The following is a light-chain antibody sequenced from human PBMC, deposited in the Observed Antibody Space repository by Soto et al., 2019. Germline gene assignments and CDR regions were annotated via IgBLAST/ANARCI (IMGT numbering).Light chain of an antibody. J-gene: IGLJ1*01. Sequence: QSALTQPPSVSGGPGQRVSSACTGSSANSGAGRDGHWSRQFPGVAHTSLISDTNHRPSGAPDPFSPSRSGAAASLAITRLRAEHEGDYFCQSYGTSLSGLSVFGTGTKVTVL. CDR3: QSYGTSLSGLSV. CDR1: SANSGAGRD. CDR2: DTN. V-gene: IGLV1-40*01.